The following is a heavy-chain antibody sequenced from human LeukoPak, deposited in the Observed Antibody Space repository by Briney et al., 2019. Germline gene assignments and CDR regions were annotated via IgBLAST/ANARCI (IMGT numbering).Heavy chain of an antibody. J-gene: IGHJ5*02. CDR1: GYTFTSYG. CDR2: ISAYNGNT. D-gene: IGHD3-10*01. V-gene: IGHV1-18*01. Sequence: ASVKVSCKASGYTFTSYGISWVRQAPGQGLEWMGWISAYNGNTNYAQKLQGRVTMTTDTSTSTAYMELRSLRSDDTAVYYCARDGRFGELLRWFDPWGQGTLVTVSS. CDR3: ARDGRFGELLRWFDP.